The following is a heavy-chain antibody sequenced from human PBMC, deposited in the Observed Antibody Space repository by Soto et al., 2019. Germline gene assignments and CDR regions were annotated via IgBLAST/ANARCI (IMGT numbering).Heavy chain of an antibody. V-gene: IGHV3-48*01. CDR3: ARDPPYSTSSGYFDH. D-gene: IGHD6-6*01. CDR2: IGGSGTTI. J-gene: IGHJ4*02. CDR1: GFTLRSHS. Sequence: EVQLVESGGGLVQPGGSLTLSCVASGFTLRSHSMNWVRQAPGKGLEWLAYIGGSGTTIDYADSVKGRFTISRDNVKNSVFLQMSSLRAEDTAVYYCARDPPYSTSSGYFDHWGQGTLVTVSS.